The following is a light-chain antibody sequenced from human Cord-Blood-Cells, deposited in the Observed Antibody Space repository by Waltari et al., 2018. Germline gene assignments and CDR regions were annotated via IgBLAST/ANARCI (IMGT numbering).Light chain of an antibody. V-gene: IGLV3-21*04. CDR2: YDS. Sequence: SYVLTQPPSVSVALGKTARITCGGNNIGSKSVNWYQQQPGQAPVLVIYYDSDRPSGIPERLSGSNSGNSATLTISRVEAGDGADYYCQVWVSRSDHWVFGGGNKLTVL. CDR3: QVWVSRSDHWV. CDR1: NIGSKS. J-gene: IGLJ3*02.